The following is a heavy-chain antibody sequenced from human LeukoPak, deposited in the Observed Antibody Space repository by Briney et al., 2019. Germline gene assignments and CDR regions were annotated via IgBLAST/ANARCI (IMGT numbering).Heavy chain of an antibody. Sequence: KASETLSLTCTVSGGSISSSSYYWSWIRQPPGKGLEWIGYIYYSGSTNYNPSLKSRVTISVDTSKNQFSLKLSSVTAADTAVYYCARGGWIVGAPDAFDIWGQGTMVTVSS. D-gene: IGHD1-26*01. CDR3: ARGGWIVGAPDAFDI. CDR2: IYYSGST. J-gene: IGHJ3*02. CDR1: GGSISSSSYY. V-gene: IGHV4-61*01.